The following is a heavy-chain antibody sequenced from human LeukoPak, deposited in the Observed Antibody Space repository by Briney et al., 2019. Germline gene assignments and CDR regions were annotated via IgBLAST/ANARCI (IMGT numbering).Heavy chain of an antibody. Sequence: SGGSLRLSCAPSGFTVSSNYVGWVRQAPGKGLEWVSVIYSGGYTYYADSVKGRFTISVDNSKNTPYLKMNSLTAEDTAVYYCARAPVAAAPPYFDYWGQGTLVTVSS. V-gene: IGHV3-53*01. CDR3: ARAPVAAAPPYFDY. CDR2: IYSGGYT. J-gene: IGHJ4*02. D-gene: IGHD2-15*01. CDR1: GFTVSSNY.